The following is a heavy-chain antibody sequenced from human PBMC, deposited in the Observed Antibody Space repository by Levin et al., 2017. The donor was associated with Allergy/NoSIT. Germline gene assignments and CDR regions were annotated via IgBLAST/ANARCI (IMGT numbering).Heavy chain of an antibody. D-gene: IGHD3-10*01. J-gene: IGHJ6*02. Sequence: HSGGSLRLSCAASGFSFHGCAMHWVRQAPGKGLEWVSGISWNSGNIVYADSVKGRFTVSRDNAKNSLFLQMNSLKPEDTAFYYCAKDITARGYYYGLDVWGQGTTVTVSS. V-gene: IGHV3-9*01. CDR2: ISWNSGNI. CDR3: AKDITARGYYYGLDV. CDR1: GFSFHGCA.